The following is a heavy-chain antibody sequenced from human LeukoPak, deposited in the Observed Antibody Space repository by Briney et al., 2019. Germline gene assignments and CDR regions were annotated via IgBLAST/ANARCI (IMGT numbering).Heavy chain of an antibody. CDR1: GGTFSSYA. J-gene: IGHJ6*04. CDR3: ARAGASRIAALLDV. V-gene: IGHV1-69*01. Sequence: GSSVKVSCKASGGTFSSYAISWVRQAPGQGLEWMGGIIPIFGTANYAQKFQGRVTITADESTSTAYMELRSLRSDDTAVYYCARAGASRIAALLDVWGKGTTVTVSS. D-gene: IGHD6-6*01. CDR2: IIPIFGTA.